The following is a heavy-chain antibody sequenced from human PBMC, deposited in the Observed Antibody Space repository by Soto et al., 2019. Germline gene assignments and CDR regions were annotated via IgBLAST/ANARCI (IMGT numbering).Heavy chain of an antibody. Sequence: GGSLRLSCATSGFTFSSYAMSWDRQAPGKGLEWVSAISGSGGSTYYADSVKGRFTISRDNSKNTLYLQMNSLRAEDTAVYYCAKDSLEYPDWYFDLWGRGTLVTVSS. J-gene: IGHJ2*01. CDR1: GFTFSSYA. V-gene: IGHV3-23*01. CDR2: ISGSGGST. CDR3: AKDSLEYPDWYFDL.